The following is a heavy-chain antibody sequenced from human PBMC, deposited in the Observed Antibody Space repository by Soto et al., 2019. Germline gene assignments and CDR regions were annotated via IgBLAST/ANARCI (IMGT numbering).Heavy chain of an antibody. V-gene: IGHV1-2*02. CDR2: INPNSGGT. CDR3: ARSLTEGYCTITGCYTRPLYGMDV. D-gene: IGHD2-2*02. J-gene: IGHJ6*02. CDR1: GYTFSGYY. Sequence: QEPLVQSGAEVKKPGASVKVSCKASGYTFSGYYIHWLRQAPGQGLEWMGWINPNSGGTNYAQKFQGRVTVTRDTPTSTADMELSRLTSDDTAVYYCARSLTEGYCTITGCYTRPLYGMDVWGQGTTVTVSS.